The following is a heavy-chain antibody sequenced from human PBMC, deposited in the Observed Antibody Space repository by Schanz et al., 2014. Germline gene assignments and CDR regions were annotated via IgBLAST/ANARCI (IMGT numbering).Heavy chain of an antibody. J-gene: IGHJ4*02. CDR3: ATIPRGNIYGYFDY. V-gene: IGHV4-59*01. CDR2: LFNSERA. CDR1: GDSISTYS. Sequence: QVQLQESGPGLVKPSETLSLTCTVSGDSISTYSWNWVRQAPGKGLEWIGYLFNSERAKYNPSLESRITMSLDTSKSQFSLHLRYVTAADTAVYYCATIPRGNIYGYFDYWGQGTLVTVSS. D-gene: IGHD5-18*01.